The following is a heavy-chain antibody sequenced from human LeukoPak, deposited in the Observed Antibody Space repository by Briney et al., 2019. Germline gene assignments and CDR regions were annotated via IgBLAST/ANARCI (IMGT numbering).Heavy chain of an antibody. CDR2: IYTSGST. CDR1: GGSISSYY. J-gene: IGHJ5*02. CDR3: AREVVDDFWSGYYQEGKNWFDP. V-gene: IGHV4-4*07. Sequence: SETLSLTCTVSGGSISSYYWSWIRQPAGKGLEWIGRIYTSGSTNYNPSLKSRVTMSVDTSKNQFSLKLSSVTAADTAVYYCAREVVDDFWSGYYQEGKNWFDPWGQGTLVTVSS. D-gene: IGHD3-3*01.